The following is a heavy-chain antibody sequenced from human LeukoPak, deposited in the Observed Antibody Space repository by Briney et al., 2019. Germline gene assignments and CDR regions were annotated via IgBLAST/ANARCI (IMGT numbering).Heavy chain of an antibody. CDR2: INRDESET. D-gene: IGHD3-10*01. CDR3: ARSCGSGFYFDY. J-gene: IGHJ4*02. Sequence: GGPLRLSCVASEITFTDYWMGWVRQAPGKGLEWVANINRDESETYYMDSVKGRFTISRDNAKNLLYLQMSSLRVEDTAVYYCARSCGSGFYFDYWGQGTLVTVSS. CDR1: EITFTDYW. V-gene: IGHV3-7*01.